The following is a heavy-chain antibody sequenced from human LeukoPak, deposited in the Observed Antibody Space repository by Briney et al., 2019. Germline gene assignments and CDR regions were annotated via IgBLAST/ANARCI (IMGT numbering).Heavy chain of an antibody. CDR2: ISYDGSNK. Sequence: GGSLRLSCAASGFTFSGSALHWVRQAPGKGLEWVAVISYDGSNKYYADSVKGRFTISRDNSKNTLYLQMNSLRAEDTAVYYCAKVSSPYYYDSSGYSDWGQGTLVTVSS. V-gene: IGHV3-30*04. J-gene: IGHJ4*02. CDR3: AKVSSPYYYDSSGYSD. CDR1: GFTFSGSA. D-gene: IGHD3-22*01.